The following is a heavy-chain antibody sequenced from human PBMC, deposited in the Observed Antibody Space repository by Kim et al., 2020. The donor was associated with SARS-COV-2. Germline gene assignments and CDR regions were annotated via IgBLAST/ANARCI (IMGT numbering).Heavy chain of an antibody. CDR1: GGSISSYY. D-gene: IGHD3-9*01. J-gene: IGHJ4*02. V-gene: IGHV4-59*01. CDR2: IYNSGST. Sequence: SETLSLTCTVSGGSISSYYWNWIRQPPGKGLEWIGYIYNSGSTNYNPSLKSRDTITVDTSKNQFSLKLSSVAAADTAAYYCARGTYYDMLTGGSHFDFWGQGTLVTVSS. CDR3: ARGTYYDMLTGGSHFDF.